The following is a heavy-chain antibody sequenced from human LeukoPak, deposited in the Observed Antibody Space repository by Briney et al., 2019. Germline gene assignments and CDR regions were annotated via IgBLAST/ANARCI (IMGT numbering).Heavy chain of an antibody. Sequence: GGSLRLSCAASGFTFSSYGMHWVRQAPGKGLEWVAFIRYDGSNKYYADSVKGRFTISRDNSKNTLYLQMNSLRAEDTAVYYCAKDPTYYDFWRGPPGYWGQGTLVPGPS. V-gene: IGHV3-30*02. CDR3: AKDPTYYDFWRGPPGY. CDR2: IRYDGSNK. D-gene: IGHD3-3*01. CDR1: GFTFSSYG. J-gene: IGHJ4*03.